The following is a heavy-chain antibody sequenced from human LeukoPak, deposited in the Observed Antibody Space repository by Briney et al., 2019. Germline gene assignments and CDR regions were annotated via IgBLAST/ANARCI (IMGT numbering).Heavy chain of an antibody. CDR1: GGSISSYY. CDR2: IYYSGST. V-gene: IGHV4-59*01. CDR3: ARVGYYGSGRHNWFDP. D-gene: IGHD3-10*01. J-gene: IGHJ5*02. Sequence: KPSETLPLTCTVSGGSISSYYWSWIRQPPGKGLEWIGYIYYSGSTNYNPSLKSRVTISVDASKNQFSLKLSSVTAADTAVYYCARVGYYGSGRHNWFDPWGQGTLVTVSS.